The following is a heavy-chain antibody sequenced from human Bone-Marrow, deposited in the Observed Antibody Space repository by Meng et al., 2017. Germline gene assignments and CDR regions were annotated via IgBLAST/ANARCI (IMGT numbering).Heavy chain of an antibody. Sequence: GESLKISCAASGFTFSSYGMHWVRQAPGKGLEWVAVIWYDGSNKYYADSVKGRFTISRDNSKNTLYLQMNGLRAEDTAVYYCARDRYDSSGYYYYYYGMDVWGQGTTVTVSS. V-gene: IGHV3-33*01. CDR1: GFTFSSYG. CDR2: IWYDGSNK. J-gene: IGHJ6*02. D-gene: IGHD3-22*01. CDR3: ARDRYDSSGYYYYYYGMDV.